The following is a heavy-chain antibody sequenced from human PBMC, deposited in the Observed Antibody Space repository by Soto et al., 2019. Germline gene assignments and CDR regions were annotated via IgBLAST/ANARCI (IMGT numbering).Heavy chain of an antibody. CDR2: IYYSGST. D-gene: IGHD2-2*01. CDR1: GGSVSSGSYY. CDR3: ARLGGYCSGTSTSCYGFYGMDV. V-gene: IGHV4-61*01. J-gene: IGHJ6*02. Sequence: SETLSLTCTVSGGSVSSGSYYWSWIRQPPGKGLEWIGYIYYSGSTNYNPSLKSRVTISVDTSKNQFSLRVTSVTVADTAVYYCARLGGYCSGTSTSCYGFYGMDVWGQGTTVTVSS.